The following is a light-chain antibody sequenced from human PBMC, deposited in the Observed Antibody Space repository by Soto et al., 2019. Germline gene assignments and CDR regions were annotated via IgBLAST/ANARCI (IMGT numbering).Light chain of an antibody. CDR2: AAS. CDR3: QQAENVPLT. CDR1: KDIHRG. Sequence: DIQVTQSPSSVSASVGDRLTITCLARKDIHRGLAWFQQKPGKAPKHLIYAASSLQSEAPSRFSGSGSGTDYTLTISSLQPEDFATYPCQQAENVPLTFGGGTKVEIK. J-gene: IGKJ4*01. V-gene: IGKV1-12*01.